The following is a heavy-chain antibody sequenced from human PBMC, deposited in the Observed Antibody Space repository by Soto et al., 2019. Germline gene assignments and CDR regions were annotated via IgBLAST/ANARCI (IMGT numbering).Heavy chain of an antibody. CDR3: ARHAYTAMVFDY. CDR2: IYYRGST. CDR1: GGSISSSSYY. J-gene: IGHJ4*02. V-gene: IGHV4-39*01. Sequence: SETLSLTCTVSGGSISSSSYYWGWIRLLPGKGLEWIGSIYYRGSTYYNPSLKSRVTLSVDTSKNQFSLKLSSVTSADTAVYYCARHAYTAMVFDYWGQGTLVTVSS. D-gene: IGHD5-18*01.